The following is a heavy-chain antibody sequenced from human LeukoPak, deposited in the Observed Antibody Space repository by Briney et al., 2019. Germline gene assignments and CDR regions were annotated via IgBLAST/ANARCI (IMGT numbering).Heavy chain of an antibody. CDR2: IIPIFGTA. D-gene: IGHD3-3*01. Sequence: SVKVSCKASGGTFSSYAISWVRQAPGQGLEWMGGIIPIFGTANYAQKFQGRVTITADESTSTAYMELSSLRSEDTAVYYCARVGRYYDFWSGYYTGGGDWGQGTLVTVSS. CDR3: ARVGRYYDFWSGYYTGGGD. CDR1: GGTFSSYA. V-gene: IGHV1-69*13. J-gene: IGHJ4*02.